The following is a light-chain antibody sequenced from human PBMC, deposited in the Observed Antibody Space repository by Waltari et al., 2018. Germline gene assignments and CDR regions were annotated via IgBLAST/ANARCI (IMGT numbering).Light chain of an antibody. V-gene: IGLV2-14*03. CDR3: SSYTSRTYVV. Sequence: QSALTQPASVSGSPGQSITISCTGIISDVDNYHYVSWSQHHPGKAPKLIIFDVSKRPSGVSNRFSGSKSGNTASLTISGLQAEDEADYYCSSYTSRTYVVFGGGTKLTVL. CDR2: DVS. CDR1: ISDVDNYHY. J-gene: IGLJ2*01.